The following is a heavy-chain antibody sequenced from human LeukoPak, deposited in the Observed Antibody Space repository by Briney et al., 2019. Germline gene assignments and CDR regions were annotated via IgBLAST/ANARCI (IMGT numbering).Heavy chain of an antibody. CDR2: IYYSGST. Sequence: SETLSLTCTVPGGSISGGDYYWSWIRQPPGKGLEWIGYIYYSGSTYYNPSLKSRVTISVDTSKNQFSLKLSSVTAADTAVYYCAAHIVVVPAATVDYWGQGTLVTVSS. CDR3: AAHIVVVPAATVDY. CDR1: GGSISGGDYY. D-gene: IGHD2-2*01. J-gene: IGHJ4*02. V-gene: IGHV4-30-4*01.